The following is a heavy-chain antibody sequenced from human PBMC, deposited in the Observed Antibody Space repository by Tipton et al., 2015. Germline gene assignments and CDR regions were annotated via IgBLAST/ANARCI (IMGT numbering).Heavy chain of an antibody. D-gene: IGHD2-15*01. CDR2: ISVYNGNT. CDR3: ARRAAYFDL. V-gene: IGHV1-18*01. J-gene: IGHJ2*01. CDR1: GYTFTDYG. Sequence: QSGPEVKKPGASVKVSCKASGYTFTDYGITWVRQAPGQGLEWMGWISVYNGNTNYAEKFQGRVTLTTDTSTSTAYMELRSLRSDDTAVYYCARRAAYFDLWGRGTLVTVSS.